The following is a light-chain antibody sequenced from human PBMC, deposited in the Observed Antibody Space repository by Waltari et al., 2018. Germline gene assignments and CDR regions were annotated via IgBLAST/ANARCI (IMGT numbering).Light chain of an antibody. CDR2: GNS. Sequence: QSVLTQPPSVSGASGQRVTIFCTGTPSNIGAGYDVHWYQQLPGTAPKLLIYGNSNRPSGVPDRFSGSKSGTSASLAITGLQAEDEADYYCQSYDSSLSAHYVFGTGTKVTVL. CDR3: QSYDSSLSAHYV. V-gene: IGLV1-40*01. CDR1: PSNIGAGYD. J-gene: IGLJ1*01.